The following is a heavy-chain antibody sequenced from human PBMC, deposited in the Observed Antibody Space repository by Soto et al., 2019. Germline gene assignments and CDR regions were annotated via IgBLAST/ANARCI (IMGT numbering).Heavy chain of an antibody. CDR2: ISGSGGDT. Sequence: LRLSCAVSGFTFGNFAITWVRQPPGKGLEWVSGISGSGGDTYDADSVKGRFTISRDNSKNTLYLQMSSLRADDTATFYCARTESSGWSTRYGMDVWGQGTTVTVSS. J-gene: IGHJ6*02. V-gene: IGHV3-23*01. D-gene: IGHD6-19*01. CDR1: GFTFGNFA. CDR3: ARTESSGWSTRYGMDV.